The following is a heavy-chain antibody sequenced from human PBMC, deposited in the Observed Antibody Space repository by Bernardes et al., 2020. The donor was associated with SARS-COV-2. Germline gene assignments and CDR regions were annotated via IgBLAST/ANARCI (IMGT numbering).Heavy chain of an antibody. Sequence: SETLSLTCAVYGGSFSGYYWSWIRQPPGKGLEWIGEINHSGSTNYNPSLKSRVTISVDTSKNQFSLKLSSVTAADTAVYYCARGTLLWTWFDPWGQGTLVTVSS. V-gene: IGHV4-34*01. D-gene: IGHD3-10*01. CDR3: ARGTLLWTWFDP. CDR2: INHSGST. CDR1: GGSFSGYY. J-gene: IGHJ5*02.